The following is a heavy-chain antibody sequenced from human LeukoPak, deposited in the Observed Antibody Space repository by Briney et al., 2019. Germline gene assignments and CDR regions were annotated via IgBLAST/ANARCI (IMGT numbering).Heavy chain of an antibody. D-gene: IGHD2-15*01. V-gene: IGHV4-59*01. CDR2: IYDSGTT. J-gene: IGHJ4*02. Sequence: SETLPLTCTVSGGSISSYHWSWIRQPPGKGLEWIGYIYDSGTTNYNPSLKSRVTISVDTSKNQFSLKLRSVTAADTAVYYCARGRLTRELLPLGYWGQGTLVTVSS. CDR3: ARGRLTRELLPLGY. CDR1: GGSISSYH.